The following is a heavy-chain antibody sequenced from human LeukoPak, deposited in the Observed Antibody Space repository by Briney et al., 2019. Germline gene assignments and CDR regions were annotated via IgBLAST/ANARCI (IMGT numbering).Heavy chain of an antibody. Sequence: SVKVSCKASGGTFSSYAISWVRQAPGQGLEWMGGIIPIFGTANYAQKFQGRVTITADESTSTAYMELSSLRSEDTAVYYCATDPEGVVTSDYWGQGTLVTVSS. V-gene: IGHV1-69*13. D-gene: IGHD4-23*01. CDR1: GGTFSSYA. CDR3: ATDPEGVVTSDY. CDR2: IIPIFGTA. J-gene: IGHJ4*02.